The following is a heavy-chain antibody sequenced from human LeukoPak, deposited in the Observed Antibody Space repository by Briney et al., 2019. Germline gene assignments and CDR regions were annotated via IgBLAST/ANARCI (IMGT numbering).Heavy chain of an antibody. CDR2: INNDRNSP. J-gene: IGHJ4*02. V-gene: IGHV3-74*01. D-gene: IGHD3-9*01. CDR3: ARGPRSDYDILTGSPPYYFDY. CDR1: GFTFSSYW. Sequence: AGSLTLTCAASGFTFSSYWMHWVRKAPGEGLVWVSHINNDRNSPTYADSVKGRFTISRDNAKNTMYLQMNSLRAEDTAVYYCARGPRSDYDILTGSPPYYFDYWGQGTLVTVSS.